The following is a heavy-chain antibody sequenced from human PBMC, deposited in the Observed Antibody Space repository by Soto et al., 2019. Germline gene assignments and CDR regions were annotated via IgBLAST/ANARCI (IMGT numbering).Heavy chain of an antibody. D-gene: IGHD2-8*01. J-gene: IGHJ4*02. Sequence: QVQLQASGPGLVKTSETLSLTCTVSGGSVSSGPYHWNWVRQPPGKGLEWIGHISYSGTANYNPSLRGRVIMATDTSMNQFSLRLTSVTTADTAAYYCMRSHGAYWGQGALVTVSP. CDR3: MRSHGAY. CDR1: GGSVSSGPYH. CDR2: ISYSGTA. V-gene: IGHV4-61*01.